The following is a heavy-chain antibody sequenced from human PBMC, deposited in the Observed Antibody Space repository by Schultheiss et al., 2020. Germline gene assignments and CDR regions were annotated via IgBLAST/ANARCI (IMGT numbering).Heavy chain of an antibody. CDR1: GFSFSSYG. V-gene: IGHV3-33*01. D-gene: IGHD1-26*01. CDR2: IWYDGSNK. J-gene: IGHJ4*02. Sequence: LSLTCAASGFSFSSYGMHWVRQAPGKGLEWVAVIWYDGSNKYYADSVKARFTISRDNAKDSLYLQMNSLRADDTAVYYCAREGSYYFDYWGQGTLVTVSS. CDR3: AREGSYYFDY.